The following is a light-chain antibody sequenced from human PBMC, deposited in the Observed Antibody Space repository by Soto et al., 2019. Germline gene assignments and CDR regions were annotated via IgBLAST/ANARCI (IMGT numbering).Light chain of an antibody. CDR2: EVS. CDR1: SSDVGGYNY. J-gene: IGLJ1*01. Sequence: QSALTQPASVSGSPGQSITISCTGTSSDVGGYNYVSWYRQHPGKAPKLMIYEVSYRPSGVSNRFSGSKSGNTASLTISGLQAEDEADYYCSSYTSDSTPFVFGTGTKLTVL. V-gene: IGLV2-14*01. CDR3: SSYTSDSTPFV.